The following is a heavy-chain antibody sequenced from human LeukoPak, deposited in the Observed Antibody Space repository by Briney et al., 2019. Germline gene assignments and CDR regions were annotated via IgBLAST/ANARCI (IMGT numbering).Heavy chain of an antibody. CDR1: GYSFTSYW. CDR3: ARGGLQYGAARPIDY. Sequence: GESLKISCKGSGYSFTSYWIGWVRQMPGKGLEWMGIIYPGDSGTRYSPSFQGQVTISADKSISTAYLQWSSLKASDTAMYYCARGGLQYGAARPIDYWGQGTLVTVSS. CDR2: IYPGDSGT. D-gene: IGHD6-6*01. V-gene: IGHV5-51*01. J-gene: IGHJ4*02.